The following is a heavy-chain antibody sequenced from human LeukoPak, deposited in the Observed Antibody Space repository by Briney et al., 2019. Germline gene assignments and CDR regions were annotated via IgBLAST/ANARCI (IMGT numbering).Heavy chain of an antibody. J-gene: IGHJ4*02. Sequence: PSETLSLTCTISGGSISSSSYYWGWIRQPPGKGLEWIGSIYYSGSTYYNPSLKSRVTISVDMSKNQFSLKLSSVTAADTAVYYCARLGGGYYYDSSGYYSFDYWGQGTLVTVSS. CDR1: GGSISSSSYY. V-gene: IGHV4-39*07. CDR3: ARLGGGYYYDSSGYYSFDY. D-gene: IGHD3-22*01. CDR2: IYYSGST.